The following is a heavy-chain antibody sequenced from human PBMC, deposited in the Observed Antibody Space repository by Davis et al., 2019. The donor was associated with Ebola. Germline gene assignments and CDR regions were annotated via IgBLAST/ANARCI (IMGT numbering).Heavy chain of an antibody. CDR3: ARYNWNFGGFDP. CDR1: GGSISSSSYY. D-gene: IGHD1-20*01. J-gene: IGHJ5*02. CDR2: VYYSGST. Sequence: MPSETLSLTCTVSGGSISSSSYYWGWIRQPPGKGLEWLGSVYYSGSTYYNPSLQSRATISVDTSKNQFSLKLSSVTAADTAVYYCARYNWNFGGFDPWGQGTLVTVSS. V-gene: IGHV4-39*07.